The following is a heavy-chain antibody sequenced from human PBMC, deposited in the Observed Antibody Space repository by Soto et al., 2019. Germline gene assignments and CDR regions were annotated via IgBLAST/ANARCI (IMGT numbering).Heavy chain of an antibody. Sequence: SETLSLTCTVSGGSISSGCDSWSWIRQPPGKGLEWIGYIYHSGSTYYNPSLKSRVTISVDRSKNQFSLKLSSVTAADTAVYYCARAGGLGAVAVDYWGQGTLVTVSS. D-gene: IGHD6-19*01. CDR3: ARAGGLGAVAVDY. CDR2: IYHSGST. V-gene: IGHV4-30-2*01. J-gene: IGHJ4*02. CDR1: GGSISSGCDS.